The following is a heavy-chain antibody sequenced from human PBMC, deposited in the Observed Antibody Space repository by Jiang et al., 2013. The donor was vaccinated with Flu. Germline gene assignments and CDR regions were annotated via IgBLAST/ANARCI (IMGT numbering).Heavy chain of an antibody. Sequence: RLSCAASGFTFSSYAMHWVRQAPGKGLEWVAVISYDGSNKYYADSVKGRFTISRDNSKNTLYLQMNSLRAEDTAVYYCARAGPDPEYYDFWSGYAKYYYYYYMDVWGKGTTVTV. D-gene: IGHD3-3*01. CDR3: ARAGPDPEYYDFWSGYAKYYYYYYMDV. V-gene: IGHV3-30-3*01. CDR2: ISYDGSNK. CDR1: GFTFSSYA. J-gene: IGHJ6*03.